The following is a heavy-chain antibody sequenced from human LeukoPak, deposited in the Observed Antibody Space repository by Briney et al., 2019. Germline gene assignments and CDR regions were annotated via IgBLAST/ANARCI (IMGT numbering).Heavy chain of an antibody. CDR3: ARDRGRWLQFIGY. CDR1: GYSISSGYQ. CDR2: IYHSGSA. J-gene: IGHJ4*02. V-gene: IGHV4-38-2*02. Sequence: SETLSLTCVVSGYSISSGYQWAWIRQSPGKGLEWIGSIYHSGSAHYNPSLKSRVTISVETSKNQFSLNLYSVTAADTAVYYCARDRGRWLQFIGYWGQGTLVTVSS. D-gene: IGHD5-24*01.